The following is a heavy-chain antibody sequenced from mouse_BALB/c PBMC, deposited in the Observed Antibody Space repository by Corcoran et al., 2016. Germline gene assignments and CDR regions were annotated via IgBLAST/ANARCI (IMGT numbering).Heavy chain of an antibody. V-gene: IGHV3-6*02. CDR3: ARVRFPYFDY. J-gene: IGHJ2*01. CDR2: ISYDGSN. CDR1: GYSITSGYY. Sequence: DVQLQESGPGLVKPSQSLSLTCSVTGYSITSGYYWNWIRQFPGNKLEWMGYISYDGSNNYNPTLKNRISITRDTSKNQFFLKLNSVTTEDTATYYCARVRFPYFDYWGQGTTLTVSS. D-gene: IGHD1-1*01.